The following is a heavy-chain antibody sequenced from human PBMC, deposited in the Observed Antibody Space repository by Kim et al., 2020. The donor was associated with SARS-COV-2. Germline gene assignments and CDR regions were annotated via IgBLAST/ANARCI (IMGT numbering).Heavy chain of an antibody. V-gene: IGHV4-4*07. Sequence: SETLSLTCTVSGGSISSYYWSWIRQPAGKGLEWIGRIYTSGSTNYNPSLKSRVTMSVDTSKNQFSLKLSSVTAADTAVYYCARVGLVGDFWSGYRWDGWFDPWGQGTLVTVSS. CDR1: GGSISSYY. CDR2: IYTSGST. D-gene: IGHD3-3*01. J-gene: IGHJ5*02. CDR3: ARVGLVGDFWSGYRWDGWFDP.